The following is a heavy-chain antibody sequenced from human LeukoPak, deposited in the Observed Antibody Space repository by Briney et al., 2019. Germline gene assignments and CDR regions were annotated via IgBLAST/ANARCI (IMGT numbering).Heavy chain of an antibody. CDR1: GFTFSSYA. CDR2: ISYDGSNK. CDR3: ARGDNIAAAGNDYYFDY. Sequence: GGSLRLSCAASGFTFSSYAMHWVRQAPGKGLEWVAVISYDGSNKYYADSAKGRFTISRDNSKNTLYLQMNSLRAEDTAVYYCARGDNIAAAGNDYYFDYWGQGTLVTVSS. D-gene: IGHD6-13*01. J-gene: IGHJ4*02. V-gene: IGHV3-30-3*01.